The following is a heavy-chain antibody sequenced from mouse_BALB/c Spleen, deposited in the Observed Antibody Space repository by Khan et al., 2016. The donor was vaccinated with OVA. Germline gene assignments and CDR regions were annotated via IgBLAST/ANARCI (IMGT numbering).Heavy chain of an antibody. V-gene: IGHV1-7*01. J-gene: IGHJ2*01. Sequence: QVQLQQSGAALAKPGASVKMSCKASGYTFSTYWMHWVKQRPGQGLEWIGYINPTSGYTDYTEKFKDMAILSADKSSSTAYMQLSRLTSEDSAVYYCTRDRIDYWGQGTTLTVSS. CDR1: GYTFSTYW. CDR3: TRDRIDY. CDR2: INPTSGYT.